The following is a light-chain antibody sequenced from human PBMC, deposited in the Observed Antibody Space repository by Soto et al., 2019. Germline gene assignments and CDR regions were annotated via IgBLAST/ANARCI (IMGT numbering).Light chain of an antibody. V-gene: IGKV3-20*01. Sequence: ELVLTQSPGTLSLSPGERATLSCRASQSVSSRYLAWYQQKPCQDPRLVMYGASRRVTGIPDRVSGSGSGTDFNRTISGLEPEAFEVYYCQKCCVSPWTFGQGTKVDIK. CDR1: QSVSSRY. CDR3: QKCCVSPWT. J-gene: IGKJ1*01. CDR2: GAS.